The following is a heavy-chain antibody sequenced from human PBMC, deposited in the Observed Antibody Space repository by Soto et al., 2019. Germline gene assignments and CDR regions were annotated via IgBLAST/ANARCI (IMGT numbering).Heavy chain of an antibody. CDR2: VGHRGST. D-gene: IGHD3-16*01. J-gene: IGHJ6*02. Sequence: PSETLSLTCVVSGESFSGYYWSWIRQTPEMGLDWIGEVGHRGSTNYNPSLKKRASISIDFSKNLFSLXLTSVTAAYTALYFPAWYYYGSPLYLVAVWAQRSTLIVSS. CDR3: AWYYYGSPLYLVAV. V-gene: IGHV4-34*01. CDR1: GESFSGYY.